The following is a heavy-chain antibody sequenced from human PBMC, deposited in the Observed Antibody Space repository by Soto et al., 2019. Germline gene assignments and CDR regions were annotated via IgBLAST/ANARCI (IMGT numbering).Heavy chain of an antibody. Sequence: PSETLSLTCTVSGGSISSYYWSWIRQPPGKGLEWIGYIYYSGSTNYSPSLKSRFTISVDTSKNQFSLKLSPVTAADTAVYYCATYTGGWFDPWGQGTLVTVSS. CDR2: IYYSGST. CDR3: ATYTGGWFDP. V-gene: IGHV4-59*01. D-gene: IGHD2-2*02. CDR1: GGSISSYY. J-gene: IGHJ5*02.